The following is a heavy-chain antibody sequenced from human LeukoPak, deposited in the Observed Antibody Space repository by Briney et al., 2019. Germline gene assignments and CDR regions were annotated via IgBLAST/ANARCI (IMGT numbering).Heavy chain of an antibody. CDR3: AKDLTRGSGWPIDY. J-gene: IGHJ4*02. Sequence: PGGSLRLSCAASGFTFDDYATHWVRQAPGKGLEWVSLISGDGGSTYYADSVKGRFTISRDNSKNSLYLQMNSLRTEDTALYFCAKDLTRGSGWPIDYWGQGTLVTVSS. CDR2: ISGDGGST. V-gene: IGHV3-43*02. D-gene: IGHD6-19*01. CDR1: GFTFDDYA.